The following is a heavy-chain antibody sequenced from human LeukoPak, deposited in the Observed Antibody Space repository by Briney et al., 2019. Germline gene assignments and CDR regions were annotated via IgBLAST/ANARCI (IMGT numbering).Heavy chain of an antibody. CDR3: ARSGRGTYYYFDL. CDR1: TYTFTRYG. D-gene: IGHD5-12*01. Sequence: GASVKVSCKASTYTFTRYGISWVRQAPGQGLEWMGWISGYNGNTNYAQNFLGRASMTADTATSTAYMELRSLTSDDTAMYYCARSGRGTYYYFDLWGQGTLVTVSS. J-gene: IGHJ4*02. CDR2: ISGYNGNT. V-gene: IGHV1-18*01.